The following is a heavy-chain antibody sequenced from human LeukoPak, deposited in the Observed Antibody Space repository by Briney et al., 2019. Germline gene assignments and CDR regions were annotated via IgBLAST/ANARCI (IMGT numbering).Heavy chain of an antibody. CDR1: GFTLRSYA. CDR2: ISGSGGST. D-gene: IGHD4-4*01. CDR3: AKDIMTTVSDYYYYGMDV. Sequence: GGSLRLSCAASGFTLRSYAMSWVRQAPGKGLEWVSAISGSGGSTYYADSVKGRFTISRDNSKNTLYLQMNSLRAEDTAVYYCAKDIMTTVSDYYYYGMDVWGQGTTVTVSS. J-gene: IGHJ6*02. V-gene: IGHV3-23*01.